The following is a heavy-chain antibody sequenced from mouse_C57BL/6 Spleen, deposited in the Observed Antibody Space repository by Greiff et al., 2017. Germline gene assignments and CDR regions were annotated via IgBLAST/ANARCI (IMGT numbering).Heavy chain of an antibody. V-gene: IGHV1-81*01. CDR2: IYPRSGNT. CDR3: ARCGYYGSSLAWFAY. J-gene: IGHJ3*01. CDR1: GYTFTSYG. Sequence: QVQLKESGAELARPGASVKLSCKASGYTFTSYGISWVKQRTGQGLEWIGEIYPRSGNTYYNEKFKGKATLTADKSSSTAYMELRSLTSEDSAVYFCARCGYYGSSLAWFAYWGQGTLVTVSA. D-gene: IGHD1-1*01.